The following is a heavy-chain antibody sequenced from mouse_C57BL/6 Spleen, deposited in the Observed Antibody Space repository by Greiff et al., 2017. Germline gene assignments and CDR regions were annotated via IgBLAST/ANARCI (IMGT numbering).Heavy chain of an antibody. D-gene: IGHD1-1*01. J-gene: IGHJ4*01. CDR1: GFTFSSSA. V-gene: IGHV5-4*01. CDR2: ISDGGSYT. Sequence: EVQVVESGGGLVKPGGSLKLSCAASGFTFSSSAMSWVRQTPEKRLEWVATISDGGSYTYYPDNVKGRFTISRDNAKNNLYLQMSHLKSEDTAMYYCARDTQSSTVVATDYYAMDYWGQGTSVTVSS. CDR3: ARDTQSSTVVATDYYAMDY.